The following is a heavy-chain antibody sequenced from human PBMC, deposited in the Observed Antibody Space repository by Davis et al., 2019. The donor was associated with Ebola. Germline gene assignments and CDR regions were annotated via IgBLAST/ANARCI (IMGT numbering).Heavy chain of an antibody. CDR2: ISYDGDIT. D-gene: IGHD7-27*01. Sequence: GGSLRLSCAASGFAFSKYAMNWVRQAPGKGLEWVALISYDGDITQYRDSVKGRCTISRDNSKNTLNLQMDSLRPDDTALYYCARDMLGIPDAFDVWGQGTMVTVSS. J-gene: IGHJ3*01. CDR1: GFAFSKYA. V-gene: IGHV3-30-3*01. CDR3: ARDMLGIPDAFDV.